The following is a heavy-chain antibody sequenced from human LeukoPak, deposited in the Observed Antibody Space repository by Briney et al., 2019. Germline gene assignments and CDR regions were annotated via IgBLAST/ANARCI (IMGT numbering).Heavy chain of an antibody. V-gene: IGHV1-69*13. J-gene: IGHJ4*02. Sequence: SVKVSCKASGGTLSSFAISWVRQAPGQGLEWMGGIIPIFGTANYAQKFQGRVTITADESTSTAYMELSSLRSEDTAVYYCARGTRRIGVAADPEGFDYWGQGTLVTVSS. CDR3: ARGTRRIGVAADPEGFDY. CDR2: IIPIFGTA. D-gene: IGHD6-13*01. CDR1: GGTLSSFA.